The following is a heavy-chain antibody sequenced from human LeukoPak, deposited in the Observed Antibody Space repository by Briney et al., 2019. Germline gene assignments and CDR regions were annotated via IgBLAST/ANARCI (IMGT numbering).Heavy chain of an antibody. CDR3: ARVVLRYFVWLSTYYFDY. Sequence: ASVKVSCKASGYTFTSYGISWVRQAPGQGLEWMGWISAYNGSTNYAQKLQGRVTMTTDTSTSTAYMELRSLRSDDAAVYYCARVVLRYFVWLSTYYFDYWGQGTLVTVSS. CDR2: ISAYNGST. J-gene: IGHJ4*02. CDR1: GYTFTSYG. V-gene: IGHV1-18*01. D-gene: IGHD3-9*01.